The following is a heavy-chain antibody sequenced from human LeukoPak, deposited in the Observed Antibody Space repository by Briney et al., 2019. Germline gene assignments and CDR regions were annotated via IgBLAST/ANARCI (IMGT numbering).Heavy chain of an antibody. CDR2: INHSGST. Sequence: SETLSLTCAVYGGSFSGYYWSWIRQPPGKGLEWIGEINHSGSTNYNPSLKSRVTISVDTSKNQFSLRLSSVTAADTAVYYCARGPGIAAAGPYWGQGTLVTVSS. CDR1: GGSFSGYY. V-gene: IGHV4-34*01. CDR3: ARGPGIAAAGPY. J-gene: IGHJ4*02. D-gene: IGHD6-13*01.